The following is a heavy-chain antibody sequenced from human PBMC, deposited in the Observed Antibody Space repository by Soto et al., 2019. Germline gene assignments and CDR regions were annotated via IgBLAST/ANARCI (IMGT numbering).Heavy chain of an antibody. D-gene: IGHD6-13*01. Sequence: ESGGGLVQPGGSLRLFCAASGFTFSSYEMNWVRQAPGTGLEWLSYISSSGSTIYYADSVKGRFTISRDNAKNSVYLQMNSLRGEDRAVYYCARGRTAAGGTWCGYDIWGQGTMVTVSS. CDR2: ISSSGSTI. CDR1: GFTFSSYE. CDR3: ARGRTAAGGTWCGYDI. V-gene: IGHV3-48*03. J-gene: IGHJ3*02.